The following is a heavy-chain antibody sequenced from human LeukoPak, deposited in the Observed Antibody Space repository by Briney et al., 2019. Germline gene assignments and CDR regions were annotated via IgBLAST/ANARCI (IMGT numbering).Heavy chain of an antibody. CDR2: INPSGGST. J-gene: IGHJ4*02. D-gene: IGHD6-13*01. Sequence: ASVKVSCNASGYTFTSYYMHWVRQAPGQGLEWMGIINPSGGSTSYAQKFQGRVTMTRDTSTSTVYMELSSLRSEDAAVYYCARLSSSWNFDYWGQGTLVTVSS. V-gene: IGHV1-46*01. CDR3: ARLSSSWNFDY. CDR1: GYTFTSYY.